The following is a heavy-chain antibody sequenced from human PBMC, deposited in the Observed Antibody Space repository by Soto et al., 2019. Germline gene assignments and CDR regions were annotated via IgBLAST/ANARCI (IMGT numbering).Heavy chain of an antibody. J-gene: IGHJ4*02. CDR1: GDSISSGGYY. CDR3: ARVYRTGGIGQYFDN. Sequence: SETLSLTCTVSGDSISSGGYYLSWSRQHPVKGLEWIWYTHYSGNDYYNTSLTSRVSISVDPSKNQFSLMLSSVTAAETAVYYCARVYRTGGIGQYFDNWGQGTRVTVYS. CDR2: THYSGND. V-gene: IGHV4-31*03. D-gene: IGHD6-13*01.